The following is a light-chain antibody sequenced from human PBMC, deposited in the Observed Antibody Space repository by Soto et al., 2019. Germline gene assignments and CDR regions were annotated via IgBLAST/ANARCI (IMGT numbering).Light chain of an antibody. J-gene: IGLJ1*01. CDR3: SSYTTVNTLVS. V-gene: IGLV2-14*01. Sequence: QSALTQPASVSGSPGQSITISCTGTSSDIGNYNYVSWYQQHPGKAPKLIIYEVNNRPSGVSNRFSGSKSDNTASLTISGLHAEDEADYYCSSYTTVNTLVSFGTGTKLTVL. CDR1: SSDIGNYNY. CDR2: EVN.